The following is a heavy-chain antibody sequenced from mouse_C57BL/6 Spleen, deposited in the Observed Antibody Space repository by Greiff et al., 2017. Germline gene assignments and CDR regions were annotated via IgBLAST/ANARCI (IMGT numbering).Heavy chain of an antibody. CDR1: GFTFSSYG. Sequence: EVKLVESGGDLVKPGGSLKLSCAASGFTFSSYGLSWVRQTPDKRLEWVATISSGGSYTYYPDSVKGRFTISRDNAKNTLYLQMSSLKSEYTALYYCARQNDGYWGYWGQGTTLTVSS. V-gene: IGHV5-6*02. J-gene: IGHJ2*01. D-gene: IGHD2-3*01. CDR3: ARQNDGYWGY. CDR2: ISSGGSYT.